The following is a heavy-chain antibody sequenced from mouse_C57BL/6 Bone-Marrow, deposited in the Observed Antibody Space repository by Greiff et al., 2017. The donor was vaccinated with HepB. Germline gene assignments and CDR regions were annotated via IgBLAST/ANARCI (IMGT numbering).Heavy chain of an antibody. CDR3: TCPLWYYLDY. V-gene: IGHV1-15*01. CDR2: IDPETGGT. D-gene: IGHD1-1*02. Sequence: QVQLQQSGAELVRPGASVTLSCKASGYTFTDYEMHWVKQTPVHGLEWIGAIDPETGGTAYNQKFKGKAILTADTSSSTAYMELRSLTSEDSAVYYCTCPLWYYLDYWGQGTTLTVSS. CDR1: GYTFTDYE. J-gene: IGHJ2*01.